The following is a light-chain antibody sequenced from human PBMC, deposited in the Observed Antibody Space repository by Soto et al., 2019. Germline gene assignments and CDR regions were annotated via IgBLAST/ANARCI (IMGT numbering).Light chain of an antibody. J-gene: IGKJ2*01. CDR3: QQYNNWPPMST. Sequence: EIVMTQSPDTLSVSPGEIATLSCRASQNFCRNVAWYQQRPGQAPRLLIHGTSTRAADIPARFSGSVSGTEFTLTINSLQPEDFVIYYCQQYNNWPPMSTFGQGTKLEMK. CDR2: GTS. CDR1: QNFCRN. V-gene: IGKV3-15*01.